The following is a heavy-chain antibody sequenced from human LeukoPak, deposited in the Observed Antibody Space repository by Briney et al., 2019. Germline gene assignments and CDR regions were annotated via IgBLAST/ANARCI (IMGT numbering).Heavy chain of an antibody. Sequence: SSETLPLTCTVSGGSISSYYWSWIRQPPGKGLEWIGYIYYSGSTNYNPSLKSRVTISVDTSKNQFSLKLSSVTAADTAVYYCARDAGSSSVWDVWGQGTTVTVSS. CDR3: ARDAGSSSVWDV. CDR2: IYYSGST. J-gene: IGHJ6*02. CDR1: GGSISSYY. V-gene: IGHV4-59*01. D-gene: IGHD6-13*01.